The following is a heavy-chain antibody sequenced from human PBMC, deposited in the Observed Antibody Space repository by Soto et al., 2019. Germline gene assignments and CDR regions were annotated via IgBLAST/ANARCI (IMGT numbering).Heavy chain of an antibody. D-gene: IGHD1-1*01. CDR2: ISGSGGST. CDR3: AKGSELYRNYYYGMDV. CDR1: GFTFSSYA. V-gene: IGHV3-23*01. Sequence: GGSLRLSCAASGFTFSSYAMSWVRQAPGKGLEWVSAISGSGGSTYYADSVKGRFTISRDNSKNTLYLQMNSLRAEDTAVYYCAKGSELYRNYYYGMDVWGQGTTVTVSS. J-gene: IGHJ6*02.